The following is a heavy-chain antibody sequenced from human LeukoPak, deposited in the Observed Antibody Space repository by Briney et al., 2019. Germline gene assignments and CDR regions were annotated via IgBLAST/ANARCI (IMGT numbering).Heavy chain of an antibody. J-gene: IGHJ6*03. CDR3: ARDPNYSSSWYVSYYYYYMDV. CDR2: ISSSSSTI. V-gene: IGHV3-48*02. D-gene: IGHD6-13*01. Sequence: GGSLRLSCAASGFTFSSYGMHWVRQAPGKGLEWVSYISSSSSTIYYADSVKGRFAISRDNAKNSLYLQMNSLRDEDTAVYYCARDPNYSSSWYVSYYYYYMDVWGKGTTVTVSS. CDR1: GFTFSSYG.